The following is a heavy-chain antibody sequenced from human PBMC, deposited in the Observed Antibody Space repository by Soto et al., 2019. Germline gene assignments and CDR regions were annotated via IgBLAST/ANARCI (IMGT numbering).Heavy chain of an antibody. V-gene: IGHV1-69*06. Sequence: SVKVSCKASGGTFSSYAISWVRQAPGQGLEWMGGIIPIFGTANYAQKFQGRVTITADKSTSTAYMELSSLRSEDTAVYYCERASYYDFWSGYKVYYYGMDVWGQ. D-gene: IGHD3-3*01. CDR2: IIPIFGTA. J-gene: IGHJ6*02. CDR1: GGTFSSYA. CDR3: ERASYYDFWSGYKVYYYGMDV.